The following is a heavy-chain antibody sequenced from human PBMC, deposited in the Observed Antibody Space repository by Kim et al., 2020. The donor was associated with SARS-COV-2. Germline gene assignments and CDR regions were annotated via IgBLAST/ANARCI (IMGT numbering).Heavy chain of an antibody. Sequence: SETLSLTCTVSGASISNYYWSWIRQPPGKGLEWIAYIHSSGITKYNPSLDSRVTMSIDTSKNQFSLRLSSGTAADTAVYYCARHPGGGWFDPWGQGTLVTVSS. D-gene: IGHD3-16*01. V-gene: IGHV4-59*08. CDR2: IHSSGIT. J-gene: IGHJ5*02. CDR1: GASISNYY. CDR3: ARHPGGGWFDP.